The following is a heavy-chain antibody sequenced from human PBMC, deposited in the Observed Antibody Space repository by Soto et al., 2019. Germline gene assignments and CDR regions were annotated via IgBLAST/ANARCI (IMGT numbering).Heavy chain of an antibody. D-gene: IGHD2-15*01. Sequence: SETLSLTCSVSGGSIGSSSYYFGWIRQPPGKGLEWIGSLYYTGTTNYNSSLKSRVTISADKSQNQFSLRLSSVTAADTAVYYCARGPVAHFDYWGQGTLVTVSS. CDR3: ARGPVAHFDY. CDR2: LYYTGTT. V-gene: IGHV4-39*01. CDR1: GGSIGSSSYY. J-gene: IGHJ4*02.